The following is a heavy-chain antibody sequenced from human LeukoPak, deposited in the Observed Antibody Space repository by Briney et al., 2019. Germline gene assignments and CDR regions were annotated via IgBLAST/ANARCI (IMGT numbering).Heavy chain of an antibody. Sequence: SETLSLTCTVSGGSISSGGYYWSWIRQPPGKGLEWIGYIYHSGSTYYNPSLKSRVTISVDTSKNQFSLKLSSVTAADTAVYYCAGDIVGATGNAFDIWGQGTMVTVSS. CDR2: IYHSGST. CDR3: AGDIVGATGNAFDI. D-gene: IGHD1-26*01. V-gene: IGHV4-30-2*02. J-gene: IGHJ3*02. CDR1: GGSISSGGYY.